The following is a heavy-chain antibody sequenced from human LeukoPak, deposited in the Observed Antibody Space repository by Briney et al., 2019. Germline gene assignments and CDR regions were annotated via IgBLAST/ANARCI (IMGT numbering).Heavy chain of an antibody. CDR3: ARGEQWLVDY. V-gene: IGHV4-34*01. CDR1: GFIVSSKY. Sequence: GSLRLSCTASGFIVSSKYMSWVRQPPGKGLEWIGEINHSGSTNYNPSLKSRVTISVDTSKNQFSLKLSSVTAADTAVYYCARGEQWLVDYWGQGTLVTVSS. D-gene: IGHD6-19*01. J-gene: IGHJ4*02. CDR2: INHSGST.